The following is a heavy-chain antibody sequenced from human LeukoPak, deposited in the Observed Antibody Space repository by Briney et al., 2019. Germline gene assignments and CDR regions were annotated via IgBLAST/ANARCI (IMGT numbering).Heavy chain of an antibody. J-gene: IGHJ4*02. CDR2: MNPYTGSA. V-gene: IGHV1-8*02. Sequence: GASVKVSCKASGGTFISYAISWVRQAPGQGPEWMGWMNPYTGSAGFPHKFQNRVTMTRDISISTAYLEVTSLSSGDTAVYYCARGVRRFRSGDYESSGYFPSDHWGQGTLVTVSS. CDR1: GGTFISYA. D-gene: IGHD3-22*01. CDR3: ARGVRRFRSGDYESSGYFPSDH.